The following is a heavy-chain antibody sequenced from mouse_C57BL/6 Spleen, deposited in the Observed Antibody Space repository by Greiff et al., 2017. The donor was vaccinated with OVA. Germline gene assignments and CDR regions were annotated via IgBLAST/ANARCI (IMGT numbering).Heavy chain of an antibody. D-gene: IGHD2-4*01. CDR3: ARGGITYDYDGYAMDY. Sequence: VKLQESGAELVKPGASVKMSCKASGYTFTSYWITWVKQRPGQGLEWIGDIYPGSGSTNYNEKFKSKATLTVDTSSSTAYMQLSSLTSEDSAVYYCARGGITYDYDGYAMDYWGQGASVTVAS. CDR1: GYTFTSYW. V-gene: IGHV1-55*01. CDR2: IYPGSGST. J-gene: IGHJ4*01.